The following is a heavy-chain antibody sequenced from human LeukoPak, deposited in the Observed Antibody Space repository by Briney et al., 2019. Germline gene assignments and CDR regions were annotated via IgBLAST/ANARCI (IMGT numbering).Heavy chain of an antibody. V-gene: IGHV4-59*08. J-gene: IGHJ4*02. CDR3: ARRPFPYFFDY. CDR1: GDSMSPHY. CDR2: VFHTGNT. Sequence: SETLSLTCTVSGDSMSPHYWNWIRQTPEQGLEWIGYVFHTGNTVYNPSLRSRVTISVDTSKNQCSLKLTSVTAADTAVYFCARRPFPYFFDYWGRGTLVTVSS.